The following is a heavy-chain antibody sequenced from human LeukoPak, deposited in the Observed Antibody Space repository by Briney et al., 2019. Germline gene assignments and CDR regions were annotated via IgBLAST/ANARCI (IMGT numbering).Heavy chain of an antibody. CDR2: ISGSGGRT. J-gene: IGHJ4*02. V-gene: IGHV3-23*01. CDR3: AKDSTRSGVNQYYFDY. D-gene: IGHD2-2*01. Sequence: GGSLRLSCAASGFTFSSYAMSWVRQALGKGLEWVSSISGSGGRTYHADSVKGRFTISRDNSKNTLYLQMNSLRAEDTAVYYCAKDSTRSGVNQYYFDYWGQGTLVTVSS. CDR1: GFTFSSYA.